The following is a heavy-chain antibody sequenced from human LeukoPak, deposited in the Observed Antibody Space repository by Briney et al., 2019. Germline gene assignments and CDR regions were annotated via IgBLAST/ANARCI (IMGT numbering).Heavy chain of an antibody. V-gene: IGHV1-69*13. Sequence: SVKVSCKDSGGTFSSYAISWVRQAPGQGLEWMGGISPIFGTANYAQKFQGRVTITADESTSTAYMELSSLRSEDTAVYYCARDPAVGGYDLTGGWGQGTMITVSS. J-gene: IGHJ3*01. CDR3: ARDPAVGGYDLTGG. CDR1: GGTFSSYA. CDR2: ISPIFGTA. D-gene: IGHD5-12*01.